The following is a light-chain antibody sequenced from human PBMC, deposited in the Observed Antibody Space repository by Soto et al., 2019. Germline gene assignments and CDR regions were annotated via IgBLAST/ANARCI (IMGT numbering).Light chain of an antibody. J-gene: IGKJ5*01. CDR1: QSVSSY. Sequence: EIVLTQSPATPSLSPGERAPPSCRARQSVSSYLAWYQQKPGQAPRLLIYDASNRATGIPARFSGSGSGTDFTLTISSLEPEDFAVYYCQQRSNWPPSITFGQGTRLEIK. CDR3: QQRSNWPPSIT. V-gene: IGKV3-11*01. CDR2: DAS.